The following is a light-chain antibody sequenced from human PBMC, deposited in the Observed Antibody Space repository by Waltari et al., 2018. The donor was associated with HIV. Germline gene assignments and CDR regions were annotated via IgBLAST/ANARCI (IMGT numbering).Light chain of an antibody. CDR1: NLGSES. V-gene: IGLV3-21*02. CDR2: DDS. CDR3: QVWDSSNDHVL. Sequence: SYVLTQPPSVSVAPGQTARVTCGGNNLGSESVTWYPQKHGQAPVLVVYDDSDRPSVIPERFSGSNSGNTATLTISRVEAGDEADYYCQVWDSSNDHVLFGGGTKLTVL. J-gene: IGLJ2*01.